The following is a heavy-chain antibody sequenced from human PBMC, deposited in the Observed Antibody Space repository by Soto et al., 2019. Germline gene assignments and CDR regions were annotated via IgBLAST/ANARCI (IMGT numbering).Heavy chain of an antibody. CDR3: TKLATSPFDS. Sequence: GESLKISCQGSGYRFTSSWIGWVRQMPGKGLEWLGNVYPSDSDVRYSPSFEGRVTISXXXXXXTXYXHVXXLKASDTAIYYCTKLATSPFDSWGQETRVTVSS. CDR2: VYPSDSDV. V-gene: IGHV5-51*01. D-gene: IGHD6-13*01. J-gene: IGHJ4*02. CDR1: GYRFTSSW.